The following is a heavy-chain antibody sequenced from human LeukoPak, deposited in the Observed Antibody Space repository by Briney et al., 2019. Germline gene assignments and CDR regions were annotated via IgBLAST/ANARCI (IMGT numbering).Heavy chain of an antibody. J-gene: IGHJ4*02. D-gene: IGHD4-17*01. CDR1: VFSLSRFA. CDR2: ISVTGGST. CDR3: AKDMSTMTTHPKFFFDS. Sequence: GGALRVSCVPSVFSLSRFALSWVRPAPGRGLEWVSAISVTGGSTHSPDSVKGRFTISRGNSKNTLYLQMNSLRAENTAVYYCAKDMSTMTTHPKFFFDSWGQGTLVTVSS. V-gene: IGHV3-23*01.